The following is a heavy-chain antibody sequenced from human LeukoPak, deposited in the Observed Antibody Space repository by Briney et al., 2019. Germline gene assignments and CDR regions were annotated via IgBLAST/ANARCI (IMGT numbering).Heavy chain of an antibody. Sequence: ASVKVSCKASGYTFTGYYMHWVRQAPGQGLEWMGWINPNSGDTNYAQKFRGRVTMTRDTSISTAYMELSRLRSDDTAVYYCARGPRPRLDWFDPWGQGTLVTVSS. CDR3: ARGPRPRLDWFDP. CDR2: INPNSGDT. V-gene: IGHV1-2*02. CDR1: GYTFTGYY. J-gene: IGHJ5*02. D-gene: IGHD2-21*01.